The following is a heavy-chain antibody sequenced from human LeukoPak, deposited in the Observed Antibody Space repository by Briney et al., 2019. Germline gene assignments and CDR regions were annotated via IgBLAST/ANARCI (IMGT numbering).Heavy chain of an antibody. V-gene: IGHV5-51*01. J-gene: IGHJ6*03. CDR1: GYSFTTFW. D-gene: IGHD4-17*01. CDR3: ARIDGDLPVPSRYMDV. Sequence: GESLRISCQASGYSFTTFWLGWVRQMPGKGLEWMGIIYPADSETKYGPSFQGQVTISADKSINTAYLQWRSLKASDTAVYFCARIDGDLPVPSRYMDVWGKGTTVTVSS. CDR2: IYPADSET.